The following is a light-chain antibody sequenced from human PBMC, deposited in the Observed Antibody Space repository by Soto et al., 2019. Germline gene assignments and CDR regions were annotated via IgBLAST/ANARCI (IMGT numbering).Light chain of an antibody. CDR2: GNS. CDR1: SSNIGAGYD. J-gene: IGLJ3*02. V-gene: IGLV1-40*01. CDR3: QAYDSSLSGWV. Sequence: QSVLTQPPSVSGAPGQRVTISCTGSSSNIGAGYDVHWYQQLPGTAPKLLIYGNSNRPSGVPDRFSGSKSGTSASLAITGLEAEDEADYYCQAYDSSLSGWVFCRGTTLTVL.